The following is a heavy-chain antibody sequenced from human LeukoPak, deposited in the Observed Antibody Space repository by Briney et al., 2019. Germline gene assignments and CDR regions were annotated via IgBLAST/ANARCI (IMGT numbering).Heavy chain of an antibody. CDR3: ARGTHAACLDY. V-gene: IGHV4-30-4*01. CDR2: IYYSGST. D-gene: IGHD6-13*01. CDR1: GGSISSGDYY. Sequence: SETLSLTCTVSGGSISSGDYYWSWIRQPPGKGLEWIGYIYYSGSTYYNPSLKSRVTISVDTSKNQFSLKLSSVTAADTAVYYCARGTHAACLDYWGQGTLVTVSS. J-gene: IGHJ4*02.